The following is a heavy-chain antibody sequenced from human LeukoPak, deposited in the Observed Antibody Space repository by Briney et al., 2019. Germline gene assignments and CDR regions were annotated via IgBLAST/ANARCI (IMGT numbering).Heavy chain of an antibody. D-gene: IGHD3/OR15-3a*01. CDR1: GGSFSGYY. CDR3: ARQTGSGLFILP. CDR2: IYYSGNT. V-gene: IGHV4-39*01. Sequence: SETLSLTCAVYGGSFSGYYWGWIRQPPGKGLEWIGSIYYSGNTYYNASLKSQVSISIDTSKNPFSLKLTSVTAADTAVYYCARQTGSGLFILPGGQGTLVTVSS. J-gene: IGHJ4*02.